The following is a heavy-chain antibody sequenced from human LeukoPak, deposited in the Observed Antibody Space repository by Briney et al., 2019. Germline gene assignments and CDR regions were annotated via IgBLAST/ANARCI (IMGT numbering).Heavy chain of an antibody. D-gene: IGHD3-3*01. CDR1: RFTFSSYS. V-gene: IGHV3-21*01. CDR2: MSSGGRYI. J-gene: IGHJ4*02. Sequence: PGGSLRLSCAASRFTFSSYSMTWVRQAPGKGLEWISSMSSGGRYIYYADSVRGRFTISRDNAKKSLSLLMNSLRAEDTAVYYCARDRPTGASRLFVVQWGQGTLVTVSS. CDR3: ARDRPTGASRLFVVQ.